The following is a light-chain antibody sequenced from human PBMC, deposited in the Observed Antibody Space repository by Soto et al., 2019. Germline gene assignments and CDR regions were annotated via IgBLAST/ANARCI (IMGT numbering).Light chain of an antibody. CDR3: QQYGFSPQV. Sequence: EIVMTQSPATLSVSPGERSTLSCRASQSVSSNLAWYQQKPGQAPRLLIYGASNRATGIPDRFSGSGSATDFTLTITGVEPDDFAVYYCQQYGFSPQVFGQGTKVDIK. CDR1: QSVSSN. CDR2: GAS. V-gene: IGKV3-20*01. J-gene: IGKJ1*01.